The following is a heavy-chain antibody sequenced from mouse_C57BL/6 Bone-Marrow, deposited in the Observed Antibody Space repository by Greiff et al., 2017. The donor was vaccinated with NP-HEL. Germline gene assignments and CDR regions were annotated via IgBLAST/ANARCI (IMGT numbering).Heavy chain of an antibody. J-gene: IGHJ4*01. CDR1: GYTFTDYY. CDR3: AREAYGNYGAMDY. Sequence: LQESGPELVKPGASVKISCKASGYTFTDYYINWVKQRPGQGLEWIGWIFPGSGSTYYNEKFKGKATLTVDKSSSTAYMLLSSLTSEDSAVYFCAREAYGNYGAMDYWGQGTSVTVSS. V-gene: IGHV1-75*01. CDR2: IFPGSGST. D-gene: IGHD2-1*01.